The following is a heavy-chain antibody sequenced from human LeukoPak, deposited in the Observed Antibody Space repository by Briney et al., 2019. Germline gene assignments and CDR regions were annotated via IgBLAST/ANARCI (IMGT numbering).Heavy chain of an antibody. CDR3: ARADSSGYYRFDY. J-gene: IGHJ4*02. D-gene: IGHD3-22*01. CDR2: IRNDGSNK. Sequence: GGSLRLSCAASGFTFSSYAMSWVRQAPGKGLEWVAFIRNDGSNKYYADSVKGRFTISRDNSKNTLYLQMNSLRAEDTAVYYCARADSSGYYRFDYWGQGTLVTVSS. CDR1: GFTFSSYA. V-gene: IGHV3-30*02.